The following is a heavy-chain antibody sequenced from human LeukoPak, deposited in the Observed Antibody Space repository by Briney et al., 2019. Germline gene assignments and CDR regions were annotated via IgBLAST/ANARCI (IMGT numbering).Heavy chain of an antibody. Sequence: GGSLRLSCAASGFTFTSYSMNWSRRAPGKGLEWAPPISGGGGSTYYADSVKGRFTISRDNSKNTLYLQVNSLRAEDTAVYYCAKGGKWDVTPFDYWGQGTLVTVSS. CDR3: AKGGKWDVTPFDY. J-gene: IGHJ4*02. V-gene: IGHV3-23*01. D-gene: IGHD1-26*01. CDR1: GFTFTSYS. CDR2: ISGGGGST.